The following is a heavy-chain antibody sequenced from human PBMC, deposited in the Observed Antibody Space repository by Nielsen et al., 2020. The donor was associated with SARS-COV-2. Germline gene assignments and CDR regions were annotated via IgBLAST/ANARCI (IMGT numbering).Heavy chain of an antibody. CDR3: ARVHRVVVVPAPRLSAGGWFDP. D-gene: IGHD2-2*01. CDR2: NNHSGST. CDR1: GGSFSGNY. J-gene: IGHJ5*02. Sequence: SETLSLTCDVDGGSFSGNYWSWIRQPPGKGLERIGENNHSGSTNYNPSLKSRVTISVDTSKNQFSLKLSSVTAADTAVYYCARVHRVVVVPAPRLSAGGWFDPWGQGTLVTVSS. V-gene: IGHV4-34*01.